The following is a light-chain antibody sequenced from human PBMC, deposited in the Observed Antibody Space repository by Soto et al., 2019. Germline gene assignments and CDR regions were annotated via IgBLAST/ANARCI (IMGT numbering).Light chain of an antibody. CDR3: SSYTSSSTKVV. Sequence: QSALTQPASVSGSPGQSITISCTGTSSDVGGYNYVSWYQQHPGKAPKLMIYDVSNRPSGVSNRFSGSKSGNTASLTISGLKAEDEADYYCSSYTSSSTKVVFGVGTKLTVL. J-gene: IGLJ2*01. V-gene: IGLV2-14*01. CDR1: SSDVGGYNY. CDR2: DVS.